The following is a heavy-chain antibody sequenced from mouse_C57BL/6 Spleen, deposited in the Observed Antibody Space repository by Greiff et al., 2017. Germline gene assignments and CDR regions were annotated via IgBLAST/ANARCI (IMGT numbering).Heavy chain of an antibody. J-gene: IGHJ4*01. D-gene: IGHD1-1*01. CDR2: INPYNGGT. CDR3: ARSRITTVVAPYAMDY. V-gene: IGHV1-19*01. CDR1: GYTFPDYY. Sequence: EVKLVESGPVLVKPGASVKMSCKASGYTFPDYYMNWVKHSHGKSLEWIGVINPYNGGTSYNQKFKGKATLTVDKSSSPAYMELNSLTSEDSAVYYCARSRITTVVAPYAMDYWGQGTSVTVSS.